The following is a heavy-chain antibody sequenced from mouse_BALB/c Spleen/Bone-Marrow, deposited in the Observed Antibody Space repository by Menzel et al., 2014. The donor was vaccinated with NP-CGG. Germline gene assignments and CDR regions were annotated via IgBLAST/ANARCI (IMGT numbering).Heavy chain of an antibody. CDR1: GYTFTSYW. V-gene: IGHV1-7*01. D-gene: IGHD2-10*02. Sequence: VKVVESGAELAQPGASVKMSCKASGYTFTSYWMHWVKQRPGQGLEWIGYINPSTGYTEYNQKFKDKATLTADKSSSTAYMQLSSLTSEDSAVYYCARMGVWGWGQGTSVTVSS. CDR3: ARMGVWG. J-gene: IGHJ4*01. CDR2: INPSTGYT.